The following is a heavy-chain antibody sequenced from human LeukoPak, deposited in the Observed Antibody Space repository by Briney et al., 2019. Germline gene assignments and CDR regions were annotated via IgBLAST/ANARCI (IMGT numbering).Heavy chain of an antibody. J-gene: IGHJ4*02. CDR3: AKDSTDTAYVGITGTTEFDY. D-gene: IGHD1-20*01. Sequence: GGSLRLSCAASGFTFSSYAMSWVRQAPGKGLEWVSAISGSGGSTYYADSAKGRFTISRDNSKNTLYLQMNSLRAEDTAVYYCAKDSTDTAYVGITGTTEFDYWGQGTLVTVSS. V-gene: IGHV3-23*01. CDR2: ISGSGGST. CDR1: GFTFSSYA.